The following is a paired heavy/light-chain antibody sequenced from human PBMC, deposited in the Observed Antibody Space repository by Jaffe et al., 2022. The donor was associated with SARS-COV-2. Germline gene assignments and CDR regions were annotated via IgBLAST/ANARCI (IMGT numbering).Light chain of an antibody. V-gene: IGLV1-51*01. CDR2: DNN. Sequence: QSVLTQPPSVSAAPGQKVTISCSGSSSNIGNNYVSWYQQFPGTAPKLLIYDNNKRPSGIPDRFSGSKSGTSATLGITGLQTGDEADYYCGTWDSSLSAVFGGGTKLTVL. CDR1: SSNIGNNY. CDR3: GTWDSSLSAV. J-gene: IGLJ2*01.
Heavy chain of an antibody. CDR2: INQDGSEK. V-gene: IGHV3-7*01. CDR1: GFTFSTYW. J-gene: IGHJ6*03. Sequence: EVQLVESGGGLVQPGGSLRLSCVASGFTFSTYWMSWVRQAPGKGLEWVANINQDGSEKYYVDSVKGRFTISRDNAKNSLYLQMNSLRAEDTAVYYCARTFRGVIYYSYYYYIDVWGKGTTVTVS. CDR3: ARTFRGVIYYSYYYYIDV. D-gene: IGHD3-10*01.